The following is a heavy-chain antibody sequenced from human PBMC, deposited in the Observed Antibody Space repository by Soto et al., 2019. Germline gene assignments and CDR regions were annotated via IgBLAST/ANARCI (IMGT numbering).Heavy chain of an antibody. D-gene: IGHD3-10*01. J-gene: IGHJ4*02. CDR2: IYYSGST. CDR3: ATALVRFGELLFDY. CDR1: GGSISSYY. Sequence: QVQLQESGPGRVKPSETLSLTCTVSGGSISSYYWSWIRQPPGKGLEWFGYIYYSGSTNYNPSLKSRVTISVDTSKNQFSLKLSSVTAADTAVYYCATALVRFGELLFDYWGQGTLVTVSS. V-gene: IGHV4-59*01.